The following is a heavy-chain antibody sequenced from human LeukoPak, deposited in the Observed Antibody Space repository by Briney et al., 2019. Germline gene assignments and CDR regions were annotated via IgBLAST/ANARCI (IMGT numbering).Heavy chain of an antibody. CDR1: GFTLSNSW. CDR2: INDDGSRI. J-gene: IGHJ4*02. D-gene: IGHD7-27*01. Sequence: PGGSLRLSCAASGFTLSNSWMFWVRQGPGKGLVWVSDINDDGSRISYADSVKGRFTISRDGAKNTLFLQMNSLRAEDTAVYYCARGGLPGGFDYWGQGTLVTVSS. CDR3: ARGGLPGGFDY. V-gene: IGHV3-74*01.